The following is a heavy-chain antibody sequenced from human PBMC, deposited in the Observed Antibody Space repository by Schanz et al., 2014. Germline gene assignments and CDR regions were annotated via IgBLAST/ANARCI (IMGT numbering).Heavy chain of an antibody. D-gene: IGHD2-2*01. CDR2: KSYNGNT. Sequence: QVQMVQSGAEVKKPGASVKVSCKASGYPFSNYGISRLRQAPGQGFEWMERKSYNGNTKYAQSLQGRITVTRVTSTSTSDMELTTLSSDNTGVCYCARDVPINDYWGQGTPVTVSS. CDR1: GYPFSNYG. V-gene: IGHV1-18*01. J-gene: IGHJ4*02. CDR3: ARDVPINDY.